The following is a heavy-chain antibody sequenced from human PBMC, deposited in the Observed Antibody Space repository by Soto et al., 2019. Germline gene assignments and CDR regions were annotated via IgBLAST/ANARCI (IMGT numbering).Heavy chain of an antibody. Sequence: QVQLVESGGGVVQPGRSLRLSCAASGFTFSSYAMHWVRQAPGKGLEWVAVISYDGSNKYYADSVKGRFTISRDNSNNTSYLQMNSLRAGGTAVYYCARDREGTDDDAFDLWGQGTMVTVS. J-gene: IGHJ3*01. D-gene: IGHD2-8*02. CDR3: ARDREGTDDDAFDL. CDR1: GFTFSSYA. CDR2: ISYDGSNK. V-gene: IGHV3-30-3*01.